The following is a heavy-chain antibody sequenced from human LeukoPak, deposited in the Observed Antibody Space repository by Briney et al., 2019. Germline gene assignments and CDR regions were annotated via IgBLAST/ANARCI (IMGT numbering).Heavy chain of an antibody. J-gene: IGHJ5*01. V-gene: IGHV1-8*03. D-gene: IGHD6-13*01. CDR1: GYTFTSYD. Sequence: ASVKVSCKASGYTFTSYDINWVRQATGQGLEWMGWMNPNSGNTGYAQRFQGRVTITRNTSISTAYMELSSLRSEDTAVYYCARRRIAAAGYNWFDSWGQGTLVTVSS. CDR2: MNPNSGNT. CDR3: ARRRIAAAGYNWFDS.